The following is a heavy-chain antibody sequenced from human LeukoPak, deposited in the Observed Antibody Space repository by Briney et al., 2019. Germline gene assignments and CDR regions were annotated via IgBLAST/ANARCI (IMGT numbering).Heavy chain of an antibody. J-gene: IGHJ1*01. CDR3: ARPYCSGGSCWGYFQH. CDR2: TSYDGSNK. D-gene: IGHD2-15*01. V-gene: IGHV3-30*04. Sequence: GRSLRLSCAASGFTFSSYAMHWVRQAPGKGLEWVAVTSYDGSNKYYADSVKGRFTISRDNSKNTLYLQMNSLRAEDTAVYYCARPYCSGGSCWGYFQHWGQGTLVTVSS. CDR1: GFTFSSYA.